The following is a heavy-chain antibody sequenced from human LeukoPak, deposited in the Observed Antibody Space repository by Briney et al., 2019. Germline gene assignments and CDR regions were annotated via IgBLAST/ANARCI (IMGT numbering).Heavy chain of an antibody. J-gene: IGHJ6*03. CDR1: GGSISSSGDY. V-gene: IGHV4-39*07. D-gene: IGHD3-16*02. CDR3: ARVQYDYVWGSYRYGYYYYYYMDV. CDR2: IYYFGST. Sequence: SETLSLTCTVSGGSISSSGDYWGWIRQPPGKGLEWIGTIYYFGSTYYNPSLKSRATISVDTSKNQFSLKLSSVTAADTAVYYCARVQYDYVWGSYRYGYYYYYYMDVWGKGTTVTVSS.